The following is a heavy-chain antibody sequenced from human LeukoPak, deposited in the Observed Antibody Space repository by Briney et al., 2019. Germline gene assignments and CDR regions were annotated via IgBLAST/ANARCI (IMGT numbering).Heavy chain of an antibody. D-gene: IGHD3-10*01. CDR3: ARELFGITPSDY. CDR1: GGSISSSSYY. V-gene: IGHV4-39*01. J-gene: IGHJ4*02. Sequence: PSETLSLTCTVSGGSISSSSYYWGWIHQPPGKGLEWIGSIYYSGSTYYNPSLKSRVTISVDTSKNQFSLKLSSVTAADTAVYYCARELFGITPSDYWGQGTLVTVSS. CDR2: IYYSGST.